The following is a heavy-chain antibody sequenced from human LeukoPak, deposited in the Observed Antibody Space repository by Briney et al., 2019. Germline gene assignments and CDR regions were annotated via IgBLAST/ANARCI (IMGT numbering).Heavy chain of an antibody. D-gene: IGHD3-22*01. CDR1: GGSISSYY. Sequence: PSETLSLTCTVSGGSISSYYWSWIRQPPGKGLEWIGYIYYSGTTNYNPSLKSRVTISVDTSKNQFSLKLSSVTAADTAVYYCARVKGDSSAPDAFDIWGQGTMVTVSS. CDR2: IYYSGTT. J-gene: IGHJ3*02. CDR3: ARVKGDSSAPDAFDI. V-gene: IGHV4-59*12.